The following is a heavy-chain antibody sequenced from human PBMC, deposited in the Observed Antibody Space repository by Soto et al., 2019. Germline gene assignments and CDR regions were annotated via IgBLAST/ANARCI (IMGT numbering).Heavy chain of an antibody. V-gene: IGHV3-9*01. CDR2: ISWNSGSI. CDR3: AKAAGYSSGCYSTAFDY. Sequence: EVQLVESGGGLVQPGRSLRLSCAASGFTFDDYAMHWVRQAPGKGLEWVSGISWNSGSIGYADSVKGRFTISRDNAKNSLYLQMNSLRAEDTALYYCAKAAGYSSGCYSTAFDYWGQGTLVTVSS. J-gene: IGHJ4*02. D-gene: IGHD6-19*01. CDR1: GFTFDDYA.